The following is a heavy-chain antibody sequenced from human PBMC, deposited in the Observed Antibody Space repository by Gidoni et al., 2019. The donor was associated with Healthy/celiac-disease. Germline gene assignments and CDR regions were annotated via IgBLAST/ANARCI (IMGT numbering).Heavy chain of an antibody. CDR1: TFSDYS. CDR2: ISYDGTNK. V-gene: IGHV3-30*18. J-gene: IGHJ4*02. Sequence: TFSDYSMHWVRQAPGKGLEWVAVISYDGTNKYYADSVKGRFTISRDISKNTLYLQMNILRPEDTAVYYCAKDDDYGDYTPAGYWGQGTLVTVSS. CDR3: AKDDDYGDYTPAGY. D-gene: IGHD4-17*01.